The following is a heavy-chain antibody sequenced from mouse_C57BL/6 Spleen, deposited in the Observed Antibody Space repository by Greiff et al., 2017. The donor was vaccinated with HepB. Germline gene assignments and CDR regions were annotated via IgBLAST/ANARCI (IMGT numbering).Heavy chain of an antibody. CDR3: AIGGSSGYVGY. CDR2: IYPSDSET. D-gene: IGHD3-2*02. CDR1: GCTFTSYW. V-gene: IGHV1-61*01. J-gene: IGHJ2*01. Sequence: QVQLQQPGAELVRPGSSVKLSCKASGCTFTSYWMDWVKQRPGQGLEWIGNIYPSDSETHYNQKFKDKATLTVDKSSSTAYMQLSSLTSEDSAVYYCAIGGSSGYVGYWGQGTTLTVSS.